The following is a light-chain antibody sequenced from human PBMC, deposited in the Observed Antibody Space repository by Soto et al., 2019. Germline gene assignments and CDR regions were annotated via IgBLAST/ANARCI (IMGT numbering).Light chain of an antibody. V-gene: IGKV3-20*01. CDR2: GAS. Sequence: EIVLTQSPGTLSLSPGERATLSCRACQSVSGNYLAWYQQKPGQAPRLLFYGASSRATDIPDSFSASGSGTDFTLTISRLEPEDVAVYYCQQYGSSFTFGQGTKLEIK. CDR3: QQYGSSFT. CDR1: QSVSGNY. J-gene: IGKJ2*01.